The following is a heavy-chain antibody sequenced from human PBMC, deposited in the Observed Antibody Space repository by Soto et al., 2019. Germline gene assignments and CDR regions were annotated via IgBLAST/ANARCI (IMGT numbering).Heavy chain of an antibody. CDR1: GFTLSSSG. D-gene: IGHD6-19*01. Sequence: QVQLVESGGGVVQPGRSLRLSCAASGFTLSSSGMHWVRQAPGKGLEWVALISHDGSNKNYADSVKGRFMISRDNSKNMLYLQMNSLRAEDTAVYYCARGPGSSGWYVDYWGQGTLVTVSS. J-gene: IGHJ4*02. V-gene: IGHV3-33*01. CDR3: ARGPGSSGWYVDY. CDR2: ISHDGSNK.